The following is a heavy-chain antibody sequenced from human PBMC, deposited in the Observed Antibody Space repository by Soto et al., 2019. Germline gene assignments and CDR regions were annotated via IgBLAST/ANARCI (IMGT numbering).Heavy chain of an antibody. CDR3: AREYCSSISCLFDY. CDR1: GFTFSTYA. D-gene: IGHD2-2*01. V-gene: IGHV3-48*01. J-gene: IGHJ4*02. CDR2: VSASSRSAI. Sequence: PGGSLRLSCAASGFTFSTYAMAWVRQAPGKGLEWVSGVSASSRSAIYYADSVKGRFTISRDNAKNSLFLQMNSLRAEDTAVYFCAREYCSSISCLFDYWGQGTLVTVSS.